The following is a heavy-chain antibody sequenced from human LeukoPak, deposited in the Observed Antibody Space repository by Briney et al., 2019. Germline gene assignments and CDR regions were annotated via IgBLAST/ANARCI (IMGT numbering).Heavy chain of an antibody. CDR2: TSYDGSKK. CDR3: AKGDSGYDLPPYFYYALDV. Sequence: GGSLRLSRAGTGFIFSAYGMHWVRQAPGKGLEWVAVTSYDGSKKHYADSVKGRFTISRDNSKNTLYLQMNSLRAEDTAVYYCAKGDSGYDLPPYFYYALDVWGQGTTVTVSS. CDR1: GFIFSAYG. V-gene: IGHV3-30*18. D-gene: IGHD5-12*01. J-gene: IGHJ6*02.